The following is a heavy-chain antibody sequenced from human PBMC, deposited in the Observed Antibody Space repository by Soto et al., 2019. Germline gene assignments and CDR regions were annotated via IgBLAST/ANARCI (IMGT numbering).Heavy chain of an antibody. CDR3: AKDPYYYGSGSCYNVGY. CDR2: ISGSGGST. V-gene: IGHV3-23*01. Sequence: PGGSLRLSCAASGFTFSSYAMSWVRQAPGKGLEWVSAISGSGGSTYYADSVKGRFTISRDNSKNTLYLQMNSVRAEDTAVYYCAKDPYYYGSGSCYNVGYWGQGTLVTVSS. CDR1: GFTFSSYA. J-gene: IGHJ4*02. D-gene: IGHD3-10*01.